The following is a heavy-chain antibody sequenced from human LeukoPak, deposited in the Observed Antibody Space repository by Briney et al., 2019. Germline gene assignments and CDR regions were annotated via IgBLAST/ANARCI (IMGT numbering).Heavy chain of an antibody. CDR2: IIPIFGTA. Sequence: GSSVKVSCKASGGTFSSYAISWVRQAPGQGLEWMGGIIPIFGTANYAQKFQGRVTITTDESTSTAYMELSSLRSEATAVYYCARELLNYSSSPTFDYWGQGTLVTVSS. CDR3: ARELLNYSSSPTFDY. V-gene: IGHV1-69*05. D-gene: IGHD6-6*01. CDR1: GGTFSSYA. J-gene: IGHJ4*02.